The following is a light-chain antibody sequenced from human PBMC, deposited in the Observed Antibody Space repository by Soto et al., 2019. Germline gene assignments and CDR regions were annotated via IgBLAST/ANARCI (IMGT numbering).Light chain of an antibody. CDR2: KAS. J-gene: IGKJ2*01. Sequence: DIQMTQSPPTLSASVGDRVTITCRASQSISSWLAWYQQKPGKAPKLLIYKASSLESGVPSRFSGSGSGTKFTLTISSLQPDDFATYYCQQYNSYSTFGQGTKLEIK. CDR1: QSISSW. CDR3: QQYNSYST. V-gene: IGKV1-5*03.